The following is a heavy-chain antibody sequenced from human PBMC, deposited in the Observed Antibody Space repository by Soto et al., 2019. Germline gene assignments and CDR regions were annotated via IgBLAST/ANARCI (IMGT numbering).Heavy chain of an antibody. CDR2: IYYSGST. J-gene: IGHJ4*02. V-gene: IGHV4-59*12. Sequence: SETLSLTCTVSGGSISSYYWSWIRQPPGKGLEWIGYIYYSGSTNYNPSLKSRVTISVDRSQNLFSLKLASVTAADTAVYYCVRSEATALDYWGQGTLVTVSS. CDR3: VRSEATALDY. CDR1: GGSISSYY.